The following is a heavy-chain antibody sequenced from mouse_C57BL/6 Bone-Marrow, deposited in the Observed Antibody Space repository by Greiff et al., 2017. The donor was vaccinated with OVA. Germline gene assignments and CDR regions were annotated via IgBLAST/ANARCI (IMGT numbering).Heavy chain of an antibody. CDR3: ARIYDGGYFAY. J-gene: IGHJ3*01. CDR1: GYTFTSYW. Sequence: QVQLQEPGAVLVRPWSSVKLSCKASGYTFTSYWLDWVKQRPGQGLEWIGNIYPSDSETHYNPTFKDKATLPVAKSSRTAYLQLISLSSDDSAVYYFARIYDGGYFAYWGQGTLVTVSA. CDR2: IYPSDSET. V-gene: IGHV1-61*01. D-gene: IGHD2-3*01.